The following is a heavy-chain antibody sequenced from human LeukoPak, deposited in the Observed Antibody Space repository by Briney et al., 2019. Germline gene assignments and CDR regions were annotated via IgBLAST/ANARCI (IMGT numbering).Heavy chain of an antibody. V-gene: IGHV4-39*01. D-gene: IGHD1-26*01. CDR3: ARNASDSGTSYFDY. CDR1: GGSISSSSYY. Sequence: PSETLSLTCTVSGGSISSSSYYWGWIRQPPGKELEWIGSIYYSGSTSYNPSLKSRVTISVDTSKNQFFLKLGSVTAAGTAVYYCARNASDSGTSYFDYWGQGTLVTVSP. J-gene: IGHJ4*02. CDR2: IYYSGST.